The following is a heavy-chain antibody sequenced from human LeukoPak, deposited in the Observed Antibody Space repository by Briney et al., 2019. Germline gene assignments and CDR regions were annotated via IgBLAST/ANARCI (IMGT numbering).Heavy chain of an antibody. CDR2: INPGGGTT. Sequence: VASVKVSCKASGYTFTNYYLHWVRLAPGQGFEWMGIINPGGGTTTYAQKFQGRVTMTRDTSTSTVYMELSSLRSEDTAVYYCARGGFTTMVRGVIITLDAFDIWGQGTMVTVSS. CDR1: GYTFTNYY. J-gene: IGHJ3*02. CDR3: ARGGFTTMVRGVIITLDAFDI. V-gene: IGHV1-46*01. D-gene: IGHD3-10*01.